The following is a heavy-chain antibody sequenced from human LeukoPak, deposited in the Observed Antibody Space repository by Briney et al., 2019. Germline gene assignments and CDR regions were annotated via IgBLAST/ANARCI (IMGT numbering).Heavy chain of an antibody. D-gene: IGHD5-24*01. J-gene: IGHJ4*02. CDR1: GLTFKSYG. CDR3: ATGYSVEMATMPD. V-gene: IGHV3-30*03. CDR2: ISYDGSDK. Sequence: GGSLRLSCAASGLTFKSYGMHCVRQAPGKGLEWVAAISYDGSDKYYVDSVKGRFTISRDNSKNTLYLQMDSLKSEDTAVYYCATGYSVEMATMPDWGQGTLVTVPS.